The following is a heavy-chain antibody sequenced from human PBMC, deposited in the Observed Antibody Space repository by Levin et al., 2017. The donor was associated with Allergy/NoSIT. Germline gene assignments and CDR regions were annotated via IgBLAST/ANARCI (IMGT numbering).Heavy chain of an antibody. CDR1: GYTFTSYG. D-gene: IGHD4-11*01. J-gene: IGHJ6*02. CDR2: ISAYNGNT. CDR3: ARDRHDYSMIEAWLGYYYYYGMDV. Sequence: ASVKVSCKASGYTFTSYGISWVRQAPGQGLEWMGWISAYNGNTNYAQKLQGRVTMTTDTSTSTAYMELRSLRSDDTAVYYCARDRHDYSMIEAWLGYYYYYGMDVWGQGTTVTVSS. V-gene: IGHV1-18*01.